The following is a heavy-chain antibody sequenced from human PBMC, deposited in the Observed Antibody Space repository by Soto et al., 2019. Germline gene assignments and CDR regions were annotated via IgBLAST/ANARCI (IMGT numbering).Heavy chain of an antibody. D-gene: IGHD3-22*01. CDR2: IIPIFGTA. J-gene: IGHJ4*02. Sequence: QVQLVQSGAEVKKPGSSVKVSCTASAGTFSSYAISWVRQAPGQGLEWMGGIIPIFGTANYAQKFQGRVTITADESTSTAYMELSSLRSEDTAVYYCARAQYYYDSSGYYYVWSADYFDYWGQGTLVTVSS. CDR1: AGTFSSYA. CDR3: ARAQYYYDSSGYYYVWSADYFDY. V-gene: IGHV1-69*01.